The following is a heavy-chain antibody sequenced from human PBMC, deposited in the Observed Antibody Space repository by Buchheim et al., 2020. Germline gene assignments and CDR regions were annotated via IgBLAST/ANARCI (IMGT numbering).Heavy chain of an antibody. CDR3: VRHVIRSTHQPFDY. D-gene: IGHD3-16*02. V-gene: IGHV4-39*01. Sequence: QLQLQESGPGLVKPSETLSLTCTVSGGSISSSSYYWGWIRQPPGKGLEWIGSFYYSGSTYYNPSLKSRVTISVETSKNQFSLKLSSVTAADTAVYYCVRHVIRSTHQPFDYWGQGTL. CDR1: GGSISSSSYY. J-gene: IGHJ4*02. CDR2: FYYSGST.